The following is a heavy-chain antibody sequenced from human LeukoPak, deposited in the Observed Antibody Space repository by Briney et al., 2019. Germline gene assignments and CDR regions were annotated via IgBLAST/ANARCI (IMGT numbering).Heavy chain of an antibody. CDR1: GFTFSSYG. V-gene: IGHV3-30*03. CDR2: ISYDGSNK. D-gene: IGHD4-17*01. Sequence: GGSLRLSCAASGFTFSSYGMHWVRQAPGKGLEWVAVISYDGSNKYYADSVKGRFTISRDNSKNTLYLQMNSLRAEDTAVYYCARTYGDYVFDYWGQGTLVTVSS. J-gene: IGHJ4*02. CDR3: ARTYGDYVFDY.